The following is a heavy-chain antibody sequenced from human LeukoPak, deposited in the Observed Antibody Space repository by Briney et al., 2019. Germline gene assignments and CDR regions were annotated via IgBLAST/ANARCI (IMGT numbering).Heavy chain of an antibody. CDR2: IYYSGST. J-gene: IGHJ4*02. Sequence: KPSETLSLPCPVSGGSISSSSYYWGWIRQPPGKGLEWIGSIYYSGSTYYNPSLKSRVTISVDTSKNQFSLKLSSVTAADTAVYYCARQVVWNYSWYWGQGTLVTVSS. V-gene: IGHV4-39*01. D-gene: IGHD1-7*01. CDR3: ARQVVWNYSWY. CDR1: GGSISSSSYY.